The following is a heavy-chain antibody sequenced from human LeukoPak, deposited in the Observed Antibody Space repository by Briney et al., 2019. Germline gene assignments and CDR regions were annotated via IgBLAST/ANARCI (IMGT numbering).Heavy chain of an antibody. D-gene: IGHD2-2*01. CDR3: ARDTFQPGLIDS. CDR1: GFTFSLYA. CDR2: INDDSSDI. J-gene: IGHJ4*02. V-gene: IGHV3-21*05. Sequence: PGGSLRLSCAASGFTFSLYAMNWVRQAPGKGLEWVSYINDDSSDIHYAGSVRGRFTIPRDDARKTLYLQLSSLRVEDTAVYYCARDTFQPGLIDSWGQGTLVTVSS.